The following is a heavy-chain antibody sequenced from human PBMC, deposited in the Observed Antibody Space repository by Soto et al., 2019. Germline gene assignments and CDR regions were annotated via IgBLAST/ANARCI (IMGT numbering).Heavy chain of an antibody. CDR1: GDSVSSNSAG. V-gene: IGHV6-1*01. D-gene: IGHD3-10*01. CDR3: ARDWYYGSGSHYNGLDV. J-gene: IGHJ6*02. CDR2: TYYRSKWYS. Sequence: QTLSLTCTISGDSVSSNSAGWNWIRQSPSRGLEWLGRTYYRSKWYSNYALSVKSRISINPDTSKNHFSLQLNSVTPEDTAVYYCARDWYYGSGSHYNGLDVWGQGTTVTVSS.